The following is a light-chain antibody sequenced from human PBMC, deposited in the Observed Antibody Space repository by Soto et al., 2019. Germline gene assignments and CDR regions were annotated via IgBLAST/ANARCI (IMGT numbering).Light chain of an antibody. CDR2: DAS. V-gene: IGKV1-5*01. J-gene: IGKJ3*01. Sequence: IHMTQSPSTLSASVGDRVTITFRASQSISSWLAWYQQKPGKAPKLLIYDASSLESGVPSRFSGSGSGTDITLTISSLQPEDFATYYCLQDYNYPFTFGPGTKVDI. CDR1: QSISSW. CDR3: LQDYNYPFT.